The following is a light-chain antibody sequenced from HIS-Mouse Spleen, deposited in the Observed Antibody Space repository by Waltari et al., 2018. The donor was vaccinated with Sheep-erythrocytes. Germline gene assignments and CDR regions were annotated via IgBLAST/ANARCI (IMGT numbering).Light chain of an antibody. Sequence: QSAMPHPRPVSGSPGPSVTTSCPGTSSDGGVYNYVLWYQQHPGKAPKLIIYEVSKRPSGVPDRFSGSKSGNTASLTISGLQAEDEADYYCCSYAGSYTYVFGTGTKVTVL. V-gene: IGLV2-11*01. J-gene: IGLJ1*01. CDR3: CSYAGSYTYV. CDR1: SSDGGVYNY. CDR2: EVS.